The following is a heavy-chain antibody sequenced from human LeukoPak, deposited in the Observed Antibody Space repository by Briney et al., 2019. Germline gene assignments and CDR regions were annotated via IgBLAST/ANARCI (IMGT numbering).Heavy chain of an antibody. D-gene: IGHD2-2*02. J-gene: IGHJ4*02. CDR1: GGSFSGYY. CDR2: INHSGST. CDR3: AKACVSTSCYKY. Sequence: SETLSLTCAVYGGSFSGYYWSWIRQPPGKGLEWIGEINHSGSTNYNPSLRTRVTISVDTSKNQFSLKLSSVTAADTAVYYCAKACVSTSCYKYWGQGTLVIVSS. V-gene: IGHV4-34*01.